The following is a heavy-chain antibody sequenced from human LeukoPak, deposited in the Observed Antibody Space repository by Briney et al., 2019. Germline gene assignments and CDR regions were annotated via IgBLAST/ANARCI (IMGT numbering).Heavy chain of an antibody. Sequence: ASVKVSCKASGYTFTGYYMHWVRQAPGQGLEWMGWINPNSGGTNHAQKFQGRVTMTRDTSISTAYMELSRLRSDDTAVYYCARDRPLDADDYYGFHYFDYWGRGTLVTVSS. CDR1: GYTFTGYY. J-gene: IGHJ4*02. CDR2: INPNSGGT. CDR3: ARDRPLDADDYYGFHYFDY. D-gene: IGHD3-10*01. V-gene: IGHV1-2*02.